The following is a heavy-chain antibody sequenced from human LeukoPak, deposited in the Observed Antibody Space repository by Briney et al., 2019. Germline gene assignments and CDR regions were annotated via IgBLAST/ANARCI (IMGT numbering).Heavy chain of an antibody. V-gene: IGHV3-33*01. Sequence: GGSLRLSCAASGFTFSNYGMHWVRQAPGKGLEWVALIWYDGSNKNYTDSVKGRFTISRDNSKNTLYLHMNSLRAEDTALYYCAREGPRGNSQFDYWGQGTLVTVSS. CDR3: AREGPRGNSQFDY. D-gene: IGHD2/OR15-2a*01. CDR1: GFTFSNYG. CDR2: IWYDGSNK. J-gene: IGHJ4*02.